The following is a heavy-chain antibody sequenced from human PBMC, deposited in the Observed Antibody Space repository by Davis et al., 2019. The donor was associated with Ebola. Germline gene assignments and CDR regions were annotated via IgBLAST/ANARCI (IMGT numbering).Heavy chain of an antibody. V-gene: IGHV1-18*01. CDR1: GYTFTSYG. CDR3: ARDGAVAGLRGNWFDP. CDR2: ISAYNGNT. D-gene: IGHD6-19*01. J-gene: IGHJ5*02. Sequence: ASVKVSCKASGYTFTSYGISWVRQAPGQGLEWMGWISAYNGNTNYAQKLQGRVTMTTDTSTSTAYMELRSLRSDDTAVYYCARDGAVAGLRGNWFDPWGQGTPVTVSS.